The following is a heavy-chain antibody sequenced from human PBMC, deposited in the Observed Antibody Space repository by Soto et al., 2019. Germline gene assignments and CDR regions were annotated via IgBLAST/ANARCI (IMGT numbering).Heavy chain of an antibody. CDR2: ISSSSSTI. J-gene: IGHJ3*02. D-gene: IGHD3-9*01. CDR3: ASDVLRYLDWLSYGEAFDI. V-gene: IGHV3-48*01. Sequence: GGSLRLSCAASGFTFSSYSMNWVRQAPGKGLEWVSYISSSSSTIYYADSVKGRFTISRDNAKNSLYLQMNSLRAEGTAVYYCASDVLRYLDWLSYGEAFDIWGQGTMVTVSS. CDR1: GFTFSSYS.